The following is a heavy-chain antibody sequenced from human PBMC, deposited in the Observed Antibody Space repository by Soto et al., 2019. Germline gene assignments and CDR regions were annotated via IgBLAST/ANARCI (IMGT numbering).Heavy chain of an antibody. V-gene: IGHV3-7*01. Sequence: GGSLRLSCAASGITFSNYWMSWVRQAPGKGLEWVANIKPDGSEKKYVDSVKGRFTISRDNAKNSLYLQMNSLRAEDTAVYYCAKSPQRGYSDGYVDYWGQGALVTVSS. CDR2: IKPDGSEK. CDR3: AKSPQRGYSDGYVDY. CDR1: GITFSNYW. D-gene: IGHD5-18*01. J-gene: IGHJ4*02.